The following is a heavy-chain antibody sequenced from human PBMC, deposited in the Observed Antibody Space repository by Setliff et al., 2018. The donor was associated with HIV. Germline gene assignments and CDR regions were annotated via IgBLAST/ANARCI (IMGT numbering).Heavy chain of an antibody. CDR3: ARDRDYFYGGMDV. Sequence: VASVKVSCKASGGTFSNYVISWVRQAPGQGLEWMGGIITNFGTSNYAQKFQGRVTLTTDESTSTAYMELSSLRSEDTAVYYCARDRDYFYGGMDVWGPGTTVTVSS. CDR2: IITNFGTS. J-gene: IGHJ6*02. D-gene: IGHD4-17*01. CDR1: GGTFSNYV. V-gene: IGHV1-69*05.